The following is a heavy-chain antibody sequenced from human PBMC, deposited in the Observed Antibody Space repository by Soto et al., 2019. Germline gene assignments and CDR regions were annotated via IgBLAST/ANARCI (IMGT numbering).Heavy chain of an antibody. CDR1: GGSISSSSYY. J-gene: IGHJ6*02. CDR3: ARPNYYDTSGYYPYYFYGMDV. CDR2: IYYSGTT. Sequence: QLQLQESGPGLVKPSETLSLTCSVAGGSISSSSYYWGWIRQPPGKGLEWIGSIYYSGTTYYNPSLESRVAISVDTSKNLFSLKLSSVTAADTAVYYCARPNYYDTSGYYPYYFYGMDVWGQGTAVTVSS. D-gene: IGHD3-22*01. V-gene: IGHV4-39*01.